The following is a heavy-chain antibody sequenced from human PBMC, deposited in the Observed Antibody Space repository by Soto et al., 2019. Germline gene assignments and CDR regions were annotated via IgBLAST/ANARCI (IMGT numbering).Heavy chain of an antibody. J-gene: IGHJ4*02. CDR3: TTRTYYYDSSGYYYAY. CDR1: GFTISNAW. CDR2: IKSKTDGETT. D-gene: IGHD3-22*01. Sequence: PGGSLSLSCAVSGFTISNAWMSWFRQAPGKGLEWVGRIKSKTDGETTDYAAPVKGRFTISRDDSKNTLYLQMNSLKTEDTAVYYCTTRTYYYDSSGYYYAYWGQGTLVTVSS. V-gene: IGHV3-15*01.